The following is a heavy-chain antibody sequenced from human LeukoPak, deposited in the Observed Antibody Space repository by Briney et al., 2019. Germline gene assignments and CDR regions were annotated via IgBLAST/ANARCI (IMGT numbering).Heavy chain of an antibody. CDR3: ARETSSYGYFDY. J-gene: IGHJ4*02. V-gene: IGHV3-48*03. CDR1: GFTFNSYE. Sequence: GGSLRLSCAASGFTFNSYEMNWVRQAPGKGLEWVSYISSSGRTIYYADSVKGRFTISRDNAKNSLYLQMNSLRAEDTALYYCARETSSYGYFDYWGQGILVTVSS. CDR2: ISSSGRTI. D-gene: IGHD5-18*01.